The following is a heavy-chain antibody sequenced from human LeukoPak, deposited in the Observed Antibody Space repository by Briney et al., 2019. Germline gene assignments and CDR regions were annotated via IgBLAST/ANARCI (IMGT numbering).Heavy chain of an antibody. D-gene: IGHD1-26*01. CDR3: ARDPGGSANIDY. Sequence: GGSLRLSCAASGFTFSRYGMHWVRQAPGKGLEWVAVIWYDGSNKYYADSVKGRFTISRDNAKNSLFLQMNSLRAEDTAVYYCARDPGGSANIDYWGQGTLVTVSS. CDR1: GFTFSRYG. CDR2: IWYDGSNK. V-gene: IGHV3-33*01. J-gene: IGHJ4*02.